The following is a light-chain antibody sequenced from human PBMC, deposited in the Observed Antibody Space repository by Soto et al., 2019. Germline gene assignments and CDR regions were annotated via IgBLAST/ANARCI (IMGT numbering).Light chain of an antibody. J-gene: IGLJ3*02. CDR3: AAWDDSLRGGV. CDR2: SDN. Sequence: QSVLTQPPSASATPGQRVTISCSGSSSNIGSNYVYWYQQLPGTAPKLLIYSDNQRPSGVPDRFSGSKSGTSASLAISGLRSEDEADYYCAAWDDSLRGGVFGGGTKLTVL. CDR1: SSNIGSNY. V-gene: IGLV1-47*02.